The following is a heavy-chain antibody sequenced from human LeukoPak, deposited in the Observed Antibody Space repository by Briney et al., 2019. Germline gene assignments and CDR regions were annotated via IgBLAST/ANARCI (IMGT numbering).Heavy chain of an antibody. CDR2: IHPDGSAK. CDR1: GFTFSNAW. D-gene: IGHD3-10*01. CDR3: ARVDYYGSGSYYNDGMDV. J-gene: IGHJ6*02. Sequence: GGSLRLSCAASGFTFSNAWMSWVRQAPGKGLEWVANIHPDGSAKYYVDSVKGRFTISRDNAENSLYLQMNSLRAEDTAVYYCARVDYYGSGSYYNDGMDVWGQGTTVTVSS. V-gene: IGHV3-7*01.